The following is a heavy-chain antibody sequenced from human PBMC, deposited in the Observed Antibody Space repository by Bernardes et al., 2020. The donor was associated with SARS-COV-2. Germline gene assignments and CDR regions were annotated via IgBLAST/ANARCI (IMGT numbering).Heavy chain of an antibody. CDR3: ARPRYYDYVWGSYRQEPFDC. CDR2: ISSSSSYI. V-gene: IGHV3-21*01. J-gene: IGHJ4*02. D-gene: IGHD3-16*02. Sequence: GGSLRLSCAASGFTFSSYSMNWVRQAPGKGLEWVSSISSSSSYIYYADSVKGRFTISRDNAKNSLYLQMNSLRAEDTAVYYCARPRYYDYVWGSYRQEPFDCWGQGTLVTVSS. CDR1: GFTFSSYS.